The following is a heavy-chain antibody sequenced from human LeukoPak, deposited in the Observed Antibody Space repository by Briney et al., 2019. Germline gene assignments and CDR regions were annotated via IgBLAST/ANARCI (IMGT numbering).Heavy chain of an antibody. CDR2: IKQDGSEK. J-gene: IGHJ4*02. CDR3: ARDSSGWYYYFDY. D-gene: IGHD6-19*01. V-gene: IGHV3-7*01. CDR1: GFTLSSYW. Sequence: GGSLRLSCAASGFTLSSYWMSWVRQAPGKGLEWVANIKQDGSEKYYVDSVKGRFTISRDNAKNSLYLQMNSLRAEDTAVYYCARDSSGWYYYFDYWGQGTLVTVSS.